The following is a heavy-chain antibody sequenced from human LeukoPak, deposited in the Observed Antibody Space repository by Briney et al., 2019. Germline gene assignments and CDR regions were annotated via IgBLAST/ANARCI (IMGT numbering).Heavy chain of an antibody. CDR2: ITGNGGTT. D-gene: IGHD2-2*02. CDR3: AKTGCSSSSCYIFDGFDA. CDR1: GFTFSSYG. J-gene: IGHJ3*01. V-gene: IGHV3-23*01. Sequence: PGGSLRLSCAASGFTFSSYGLSWVRQAPGKGLEWVSGITGNGGTTYYADSVRGRFTISRDNSENTLFLQMNSLRAEDTAVYYCAKTGCSSSSCYIFDGFDAWGQGTLVTVSS.